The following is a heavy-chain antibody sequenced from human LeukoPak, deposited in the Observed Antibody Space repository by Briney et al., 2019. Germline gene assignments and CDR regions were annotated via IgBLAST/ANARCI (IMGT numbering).Heavy chain of an antibody. D-gene: IGHD3-3*01. V-gene: IGHV3-23*01. CDR3: AKTSSITIFGVVGFGY. J-gene: IGHJ4*02. CDR2: ISGSGGST. Sequence: GGSLRLSCAASGFTFSSYAMSWVRQAPGKGLEWVSAISGSGGSTYYADSVKGRFTISRDNSKNTLYLQMNSLRAEDTAVYYCAKTSSITIFGVVGFGYWGQGTLVTVSS. CDR1: GFTFSSYA.